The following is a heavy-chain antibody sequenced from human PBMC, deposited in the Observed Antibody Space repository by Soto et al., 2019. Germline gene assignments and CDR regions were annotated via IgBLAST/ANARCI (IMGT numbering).Heavy chain of an antibody. D-gene: IGHD2-21*01. CDR1: GFTFSSNW. CDR3: ARDGEGF. CDR2: INTDGSAT. Sequence: EVQLVESGGGLVQPGGSLRLSCAASGFTFSSNWMHWVRRVPGRGLVWVARINTDGSATNYVDSVKGRFTVSRDNAKNTLYLLMNSLRVADTAVYYCARDGEGFCGQGTLVTVSS. V-gene: IGHV3-74*01. J-gene: IGHJ4*02.